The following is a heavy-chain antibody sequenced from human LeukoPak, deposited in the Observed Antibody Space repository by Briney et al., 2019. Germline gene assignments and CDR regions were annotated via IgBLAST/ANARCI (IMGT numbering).Heavy chain of an antibody. V-gene: IGHV3-74*01. CDR1: GFTLSNNW. J-gene: IGHJ4*02. CDR2: IDTDGSNT. Sequence: PGGSLRLSCEASGFTLSNNWMHWVRQAPGKGLVWVPHIDTDGSNTNYADSVQGRFTISRDNSKNTLYLQMNSLRAEDTAVYYCAKVLGSGSYYEYYFDYWGQGTLVTVSS. CDR3: AKVLGSGSYYEYYFDY. D-gene: IGHD1-26*01.